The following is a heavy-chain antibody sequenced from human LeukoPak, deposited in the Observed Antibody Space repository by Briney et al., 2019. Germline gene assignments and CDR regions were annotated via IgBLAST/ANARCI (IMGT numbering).Heavy chain of an antibody. CDR3: ARDGQYSSSAGDFDY. V-gene: IGHV3-23*01. CDR2: ISGSGDST. CDR1: GFTFSNYA. Sequence: QPGGSLRLSCAASGFTFSNYAMRWVRQAPGKGLEWVSGISGSGDSTYYADSVKGRFTISRDNSKNTLYLQMNSLRAEDTAIYYCARDGQYSSSAGDFDYWGQGTLVTVSS. D-gene: IGHD6-6*01. J-gene: IGHJ4*02.